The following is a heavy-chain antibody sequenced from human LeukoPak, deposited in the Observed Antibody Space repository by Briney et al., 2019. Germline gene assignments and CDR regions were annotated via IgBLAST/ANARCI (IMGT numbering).Heavy chain of an antibody. V-gene: IGHV4-59*03. CDR1: DGSIRTCY. Sequence: SETLSLTCSVSDGSIRTCYWSWIRQSPGQGLEWNGNIYYRGDINYNPPLKSRVIISIDTSKNQSSLKVTSLTAADTAVYYCATNKDWAEADWGEETLVIVST. CDR3: ATNKDWAEAD. CDR2: IYYRGDI. J-gene: IGHJ4*02. D-gene: IGHD3/OR15-3a*01.